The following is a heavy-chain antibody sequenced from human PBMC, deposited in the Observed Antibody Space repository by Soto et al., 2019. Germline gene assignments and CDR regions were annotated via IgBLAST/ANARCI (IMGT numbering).Heavy chain of an antibody. J-gene: IGHJ4*02. D-gene: IGHD3-10*01. CDR1: GVTFSSYA. V-gene: IGHV3-23*01. CDR2: IGVSGDTT. CDR3: AKVRKFGELRPPY. Sequence: EVPLLESGGGLVQPGGSLRLSCAASGVTFSSYAMRWVRQAPGKGLEWVSAIGVSGDTTYYADSVKGRFTISRDKSKNTLYLQMGTLRDDETAVYYCAKVRKFGELRPPYWGQGTLVTVSS.